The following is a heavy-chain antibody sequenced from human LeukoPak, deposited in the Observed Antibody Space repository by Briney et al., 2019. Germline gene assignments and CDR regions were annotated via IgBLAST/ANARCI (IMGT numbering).Heavy chain of an antibody. CDR3: ARDWDETGYYYYYMDI. D-gene: IGHD1-26*01. CDR1: GGSISSYY. Sequence: SETLSLTCTVSGGSISSYYWSWIRQPAGKGLEWIGRIYTSGSTNYNPSLKSRVTMSVDTSKNQFSLKLSSVTAADTAVYYCARDWDETGYYYYYMDIWGKGTTVTVSS. V-gene: IGHV4-4*07. CDR2: IYTSGST. J-gene: IGHJ6*03.